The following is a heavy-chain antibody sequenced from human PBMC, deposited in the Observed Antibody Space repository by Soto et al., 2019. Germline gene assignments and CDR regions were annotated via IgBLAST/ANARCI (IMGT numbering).Heavy chain of an antibody. J-gene: IGHJ5*02. Sequence: PSETLSLTCTVSGASIRGFYCSWIRKSAGKGLEWIGRIYATGTTDYNPSLKSRVMMSVDTSKKQFSLKLRSVTAADTAVYYCVRDGTKTLRDWFDPWGQGISVTVS. CDR1: GASIRGFY. V-gene: IGHV4-4*07. CDR3: VRDGTKTLRDWFDP. D-gene: IGHD1-1*01. CDR2: IYATGTT.